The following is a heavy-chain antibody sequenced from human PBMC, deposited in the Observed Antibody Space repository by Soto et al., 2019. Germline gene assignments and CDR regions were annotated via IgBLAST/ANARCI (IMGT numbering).Heavy chain of an antibody. J-gene: IGHJ3*02. Sequence: EVQLVESGGGLVQPGGSLTLSCAASEFAFSSYWMTWVRQAPGKGLEWVANIRKDGSQRYYLDSVRGRFTISRDNSKNSRYLQMNSLRAEDTAMYFCARDVSPGGSCLYFDAFDIWGQGTMVTVSS. CDR1: EFAFSSYW. CDR3: ARDVSPGGSCLYFDAFDI. D-gene: IGHD2-8*01. CDR2: IRKDGSQR. V-gene: IGHV3-7*05.